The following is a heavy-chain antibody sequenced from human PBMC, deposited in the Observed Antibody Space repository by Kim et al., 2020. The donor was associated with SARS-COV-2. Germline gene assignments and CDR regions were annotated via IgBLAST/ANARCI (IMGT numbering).Heavy chain of an antibody. J-gene: IGHJ4*02. CDR1: GYTFTSYG. CDR3: ARGGNRGGWQQLPAEETY. V-gene: IGHV1-18*01. D-gene: IGHD6-13*01. CDR2: ISAYNGNT. Sequence: ASVKVSCKASGYTFTSYGISWVRQAPGQGLEWMGWISAYNGNTNYAQKLQGRVTMTTDTSTITAYMELRSLRSDDTAVYYCARGGNRGGWQQLPAEETYWGQGTLVTVSS.